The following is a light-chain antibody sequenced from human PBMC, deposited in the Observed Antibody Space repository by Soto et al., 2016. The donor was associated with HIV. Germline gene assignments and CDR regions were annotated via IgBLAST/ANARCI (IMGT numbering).Light chain of an antibody. J-gene: IGLJ1*01. Sequence: SYVLTQAPSVSVAPGKTARITCEGNNIGTKSVHWYQQKPGQAPVLVIYDDTDRPSGIPERFSASNSGNTATLTITRVEAGDEADYHCQVWDSTNDHYVFATGTKV. V-gene: IGLV3-21*04. CDR1: NIGTKS. CDR2: DDT. CDR3: QVWDSTNDHYV.